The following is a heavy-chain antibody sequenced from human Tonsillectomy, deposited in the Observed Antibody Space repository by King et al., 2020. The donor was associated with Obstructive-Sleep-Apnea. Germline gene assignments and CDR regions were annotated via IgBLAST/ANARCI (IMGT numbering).Heavy chain of an antibody. CDR3: ARYDTRAVNGWYDDLDF. V-gene: IGHV3-7*01. J-gene: IGHJ3*01. CDR1: GFRLSNFW. CDR2: IREDGSQT. D-gene: IGHD6-19*01. Sequence: VQLVESGGGLVHPGESLRLSCAASGFRLSNFWMTWVRQAPGKGLEWVANIREDGSQTNYVDSVKGRFTISRDNAKNSVYLQLNSLRAGDTALYYCARYDTRAVNGWYDDLDFWGKGTMVTVST.